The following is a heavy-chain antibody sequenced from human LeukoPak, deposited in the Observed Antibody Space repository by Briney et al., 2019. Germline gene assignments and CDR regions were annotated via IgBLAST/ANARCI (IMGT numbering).Heavy chain of an antibody. V-gene: IGHV3-23*01. J-gene: IGHJ3*02. Sequence: GGSLRLSCAASGFTFSSYVMSWVRQAPGKGLEWVSGISGSGGNTYYADSVKGRFTISRDNSKNTLYLQMNSLRAEDTAVYYCANLWTPYAFDIWGQGIMVTVSS. CDR1: GFTFSSYV. CDR3: ANLWTPYAFDI. D-gene: IGHD1-1*01. CDR2: ISGSGGNT.